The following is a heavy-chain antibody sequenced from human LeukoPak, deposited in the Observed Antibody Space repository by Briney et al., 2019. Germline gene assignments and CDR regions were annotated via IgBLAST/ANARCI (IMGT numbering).Heavy chain of an antibody. CDR1: GFTFDDYA. D-gene: IGHD3-22*01. V-gene: IGHV3-43*02. Sequence: GGSLRLSCAASGFTFDDYAMHWVRQAPGKGLEWVSLVSGDGVSTSYADSLKGRFTISRDNSQNSLFLQMNSLRTEDTALYYCAKDSASVSSGYSYNWSDFWGQGTLVTVSS. CDR3: AKDSASVSSGYSYNWSDF. CDR2: VSGDGVST. J-gene: IGHJ5*01.